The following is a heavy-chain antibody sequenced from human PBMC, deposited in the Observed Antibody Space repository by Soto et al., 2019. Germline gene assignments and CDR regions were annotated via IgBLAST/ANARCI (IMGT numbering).Heavy chain of an antibody. J-gene: IGHJ6*03. CDR3: ARGMLCSGGSCYVQDYYYYYMDV. Sequence: SETLSLTCAVYGGSFSGYYWTWIRQPPGKGLEWIGEINHSGSTNYNPSLKSRVTISVDTSKNQFSLKLSSVTAADTAVYYCARGMLCSGGSCYVQDYYYYYMDVWGKGTTVTVSS. CDR2: INHSGST. V-gene: IGHV4-34*01. D-gene: IGHD2-15*01. CDR1: GGSFSGYY.